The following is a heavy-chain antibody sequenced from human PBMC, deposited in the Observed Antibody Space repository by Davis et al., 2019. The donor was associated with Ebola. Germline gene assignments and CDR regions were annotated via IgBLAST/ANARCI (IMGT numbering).Heavy chain of an antibody. Sequence: PGGSLRLSCAASGFTFSSYSMNWVRQAPGKGLEWVSSISSSSSYIYYADSVKGRFTVSRDNSKNTVYLQMNSLRAEDTAIYYCARCLDIGPNWFDPWGQGTLVTVSS. CDR1: GFTFSSYS. CDR3: ARCLDIGPNWFDP. D-gene: IGHD1-1*01. V-gene: IGHV3-21*04. CDR2: ISSSSSYI. J-gene: IGHJ5*02.